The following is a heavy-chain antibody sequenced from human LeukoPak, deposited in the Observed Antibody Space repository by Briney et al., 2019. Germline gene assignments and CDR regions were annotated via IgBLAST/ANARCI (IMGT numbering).Heavy chain of an antibody. CDR2: ISSSSSYI. CDR1: GFTFSHYA. D-gene: IGHD3-10*01. J-gene: IGHJ4*02. CDR3: ARDLIPYGSGSYYFDY. V-gene: IGHV3-21*01. Sequence: GGSLRLSCAVSGFTFSHYAMSWVRQAPGKGLEWVSSISSSSSYIFYADSVKGRFTISRDNAKNSLYLQMNSLRAEDTAMYYCARDLIPYGSGSYYFDYWGQGTLVTVSS.